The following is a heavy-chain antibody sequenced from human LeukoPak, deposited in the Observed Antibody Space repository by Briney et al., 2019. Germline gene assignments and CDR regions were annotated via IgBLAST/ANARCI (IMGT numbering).Heavy chain of an antibody. D-gene: IGHD2-15*01. CDR2: ISGSGGST. V-gene: IGHV3-23*01. CDR1: GFTFSSYA. CDR3: AKDLRCKKGSCYSTTYYFDY. J-gene: IGHJ4*02. Sequence: GGSLRLSCAASGFTFSSYAMSWVRQAPGKGLEWVSAISGSGGSTCYADSVKGRFTISRDNSKNTLYLQMNSLRAEDTAVYYCAKDLRCKKGSCYSTTYYFDYWGQGTLVTVSS.